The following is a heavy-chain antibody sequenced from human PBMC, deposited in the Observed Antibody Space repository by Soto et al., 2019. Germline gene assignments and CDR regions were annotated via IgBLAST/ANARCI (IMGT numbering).Heavy chain of an antibody. Sequence: QVQLQESGPRLVKPSETLSLNCTVSGGSMSSYYWSWIRQPPGKGLEWIGYIYYSGSTNYNPSLKSRVSISVDTSKNQSSLKLSSVTAADTAVYYCARTIVALVTGFDFWGHGTLVTVSS. J-gene: IGHJ4*01. CDR2: IYYSGST. D-gene: IGHD2-21*02. CDR3: ARTIVALVTGFDF. CDR1: GGSMSSYY. V-gene: IGHV4-59*01.